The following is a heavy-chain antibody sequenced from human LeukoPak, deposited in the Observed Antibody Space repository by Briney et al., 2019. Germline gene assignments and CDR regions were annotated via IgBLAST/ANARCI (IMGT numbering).Heavy chain of an antibody. CDR2: IYPGDSDT. CDR3: AREEFDAFDI. CDR1: GYRFTSYW. Sequence: GGSLEISCQGSGYRFTSYWIGWVRQMPGKGLEWMGIIYPGDSDTTYSPSFQGQVTISADKSISTAYLQWSSLKASDTAMYYCAREEFDAFDIWGQGTMVTVSS. D-gene: IGHD3-10*01. V-gene: IGHV5-51*01. J-gene: IGHJ3*02.